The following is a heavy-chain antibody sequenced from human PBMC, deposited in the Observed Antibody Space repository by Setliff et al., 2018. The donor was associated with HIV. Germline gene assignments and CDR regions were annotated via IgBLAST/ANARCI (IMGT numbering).Heavy chain of an antibody. CDR2: IKQDGSDK. Sequence: GGSLRLSCAASGFTFSSYWMSWVRQAPGKGLEWVANIKQDGSDKFYVDSVKGRFAISRGNAKNSLNLEMNSLRAEDTAIYYCASSRPPDDSSGYLDHWGQGTLVTVSS. D-gene: IGHD3-22*01. V-gene: IGHV3-7*03. CDR1: GFTFSSYW. CDR3: ASSRPPDDSSGYLDH. J-gene: IGHJ4*01.